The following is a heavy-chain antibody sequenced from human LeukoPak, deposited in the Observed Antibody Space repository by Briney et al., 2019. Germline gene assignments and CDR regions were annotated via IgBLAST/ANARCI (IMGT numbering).Heavy chain of an antibody. CDR2: INTNTGNP. CDR1: GYTFTSYA. D-gene: IGHD1-26*01. V-gene: IGHV7-4-1*02. Sequence: ASVKVSCKASGYTFTSYAMNWVRQAPGQGLERMGWINTNTGNPTYAQGFTGRFVFSLDTSVSTAYLQISSLKAEDTAVCYCARDGWELGCQHWGQGTLVTVSS. CDR3: ARDGWELGCQH. J-gene: IGHJ1*01.